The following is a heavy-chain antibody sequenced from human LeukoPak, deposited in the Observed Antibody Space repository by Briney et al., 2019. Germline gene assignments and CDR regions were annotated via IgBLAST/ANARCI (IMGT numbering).Heavy chain of an antibody. CDR2: IRSKAYGGTT. Sequence: PGGSLRLSCTASGFTFGDYAMSWVRQAPGKGLEWVGFIRSKAYGGTTEYAASVKGRFTISRDDSKSIAYLQMNSLKTEDTAVYYCSRSMIVPRAPFDDWGHGTLVNVSS. J-gene: IGHJ4*01. D-gene: IGHD3-22*01. CDR1: GFTFGDYA. V-gene: IGHV3-49*04. CDR3: SRSMIVPRAPFDD.